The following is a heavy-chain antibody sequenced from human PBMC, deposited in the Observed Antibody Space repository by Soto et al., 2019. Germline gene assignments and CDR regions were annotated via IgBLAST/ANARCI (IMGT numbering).Heavy chain of an antibody. V-gene: IGHV2-5*02. CDR3: AHVETTVSKA. J-gene: IGHJ4*02. CDR1: GFSLSSSGVG. CDR2: IYWDDDK. D-gene: IGHD4-17*01. Sequence: QITLKESGPTLVTPTQTLTLTCTFSGFSLSSSGVGVGWIRQPPGKALEWLALIYWDDDKRYSPSLTSRLTSTKDTSKSQVVPTTTNMDPVDTATFYCAHVETTVSKAWGERTLVTVSS.